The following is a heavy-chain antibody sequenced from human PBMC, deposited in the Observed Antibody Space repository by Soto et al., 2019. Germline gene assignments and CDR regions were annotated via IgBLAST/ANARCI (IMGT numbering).Heavy chain of an antibody. J-gene: IGHJ5*02. D-gene: IGHD3-16*01. CDR1: GYSFTNND. CDR3: ARMETFGSLNWFDP. V-gene: IGHV1-8*01. Sequence: ASVQVSCEDSGYSFTNNDVSWVRQAIGQGLEWMGWMNPGSGDTGYAQKFQGRVTMTRDISIATAYMELSSLRSDDTAIYYCARMETFGSLNWFDPWGQGTLVTGSS. CDR2: MNPGSGDT.